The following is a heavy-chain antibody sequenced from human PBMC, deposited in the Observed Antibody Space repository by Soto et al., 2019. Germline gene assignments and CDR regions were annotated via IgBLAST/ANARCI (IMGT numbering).Heavy chain of an antibody. J-gene: IGHJ4*02. V-gene: IGHV3-23*01. D-gene: IGHD7-27*01. Sequence: HPGGSLRLSCAASGFTFSSYAMSWVRQAPGKGLEWVSTISDSGGSAYYADSVKGRFTISRDNSKNTLSPQMNSLRAEDTAVYYCAKVFTWPLGFDYWGQGTLVTVSS. CDR1: GFTFSSYA. CDR3: AKVFTWPLGFDY. CDR2: ISDSGGSA.